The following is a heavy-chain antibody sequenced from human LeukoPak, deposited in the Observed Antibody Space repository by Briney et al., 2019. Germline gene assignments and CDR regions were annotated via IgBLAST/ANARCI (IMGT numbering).Heavy chain of an antibody. Sequence: GGSLRLSCAASGFTFNRYEFIWVRQDPGKGLEWVSYIHTTATTIYYADSVKGRFSISRDNAKSSLYLQMNSLRAEDTAVYYCAKWYPGNMDVWGKGTTVTVSS. CDR3: AKWYPGNMDV. D-gene: IGHD2-2*01. J-gene: IGHJ6*04. V-gene: IGHV3-48*03. CDR1: GFTFNRYE. CDR2: IHTTATTI.